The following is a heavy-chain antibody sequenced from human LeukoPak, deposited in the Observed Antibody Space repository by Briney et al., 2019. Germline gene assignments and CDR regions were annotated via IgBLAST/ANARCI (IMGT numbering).Heavy chain of an antibody. V-gene: IGHV1-2*02. D-gene: IGHD3-3*01. CDR2: INPNSGDT. CDR1: GYTFTGYY. J-gene: IGHJ6*03. Sequence: ASVKVSCKASGYTFTGYYMHWVRQAPGQGFEWMGWINPNSGDTNYAQKFQGRVTMTRDTSISTAYMELSRLRSDDTAVYYCATLGVVTHFYYYYYMDVWGKGTTVTVSS. CDR3: ATLGVVTHFYYYYYMDV.